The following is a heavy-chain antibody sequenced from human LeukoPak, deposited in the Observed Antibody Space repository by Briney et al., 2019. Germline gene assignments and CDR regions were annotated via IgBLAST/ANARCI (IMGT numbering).Heavy chain of an antibody. D-gene: IGHD2-21*02. V-gene: IGHV3-11*03. CDR3: ARKLGGSQCGGDCFFDH. Sequence: GGSQRLSCEASGFTLSVYYMSWFRQAPGKGLEWIGYISSTGSYTTYADSVRGRFTISRDNAKSLLFLQMNNLRAEDTAIYYCARKLGGSQCGGDCFFDHWGQGTLVAVSS. CDR1: GFTLSVYY. CDR2: ISSTGSYT. J-gene: IGHJ4*02.